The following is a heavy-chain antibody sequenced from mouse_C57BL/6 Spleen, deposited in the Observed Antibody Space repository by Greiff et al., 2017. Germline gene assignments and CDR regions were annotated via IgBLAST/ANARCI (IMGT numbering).Heavy chain of an antibody. D-gene: IGHD1-1*01. Sequence: VQLQESGAELVRPGASVTLSCKASGYTFTDYEMHWVKQTPVHGLEWIGAIDPETGGTAYNQKFKGKAILTADKSSSTAYMELRSLTSEDSAVYYCTGSSVSPGYFDYWGQGTTLTVSS. J-gene: IGHJ2*01. CDR2: IDPETGGT. CDR3: TGSSVSPGYFDY. CDR1: GYTFTDYE. V-gene: IGHV1-15*01.